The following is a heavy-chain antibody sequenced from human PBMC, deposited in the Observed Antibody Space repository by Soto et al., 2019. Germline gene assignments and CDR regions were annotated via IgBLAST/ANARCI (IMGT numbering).Heavy chain of an antibody. V-gene: IGHV3-21*01. Sequence: VQLVESGGGLVEPGGSLRLSCAASGFTFSSYSMNWVRQAPGKGLEWVSSISSSSSYIYYADSVKGRFTISRDNAKNSLYLQMNSLRAEDTAVYYCARDQSYYYGMDVWGQGTTVTVSS. J-gene: IGHJ6*02. CDR1: GFTFSSYS. CDR2: ISSSSSYI. CDR3: ARDQSYYYGMDV.